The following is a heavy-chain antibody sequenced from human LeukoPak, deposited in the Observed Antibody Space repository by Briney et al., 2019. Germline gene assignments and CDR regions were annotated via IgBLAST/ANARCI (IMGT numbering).Heavy chain of an antibody. CDR1: GYTFTGYY. V-gene: IGHV1-2*02. CDR2: INPNSGGT. Sequence: ASVKVSCKASGYTFTGYYMHWVRQAPGQGLEWMGWINPNSGGTNYAQKFQGRVTMTRDTSISTAYMELSRLRSDGTAVYYCAVLRYFDWLSNFDYWGQGTLVTVSS. CDR3: AVLRYFDWLSNFDY. J-gene: IGHJ4*02. D-gene: IGHD3-9*01.